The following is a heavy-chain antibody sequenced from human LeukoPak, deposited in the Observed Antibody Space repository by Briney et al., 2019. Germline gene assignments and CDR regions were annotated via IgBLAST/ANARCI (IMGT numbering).Heavy chain of an antibody. CDR1: GGSISSYY. J-gene: IGHJ4*02. Sequence: PSETLSLTCTVSGGSISSYYWSWIRQPPGKGLEWIGYIYYSGSTNYNPSLKSRVTISVDTSKNQFSLKLSSVTAADTAVYYCARASSSWYYFDYWGQGTLVTVSS. CDR2: IYYSGST. CDR3: ARASSSWYYFDY. D-gene: IGHD6-13*01. V-gene: IGHV4-59*01.